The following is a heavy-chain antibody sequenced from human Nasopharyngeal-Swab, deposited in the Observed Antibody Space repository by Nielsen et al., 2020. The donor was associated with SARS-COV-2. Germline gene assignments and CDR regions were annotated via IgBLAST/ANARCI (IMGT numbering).Heavy chain of an antibody. CDR2: ISAYNGNT. CDR1: GYTFTSYG. V-gene: IGHV1-18*01. CDR3: ARDDSSNYDFWSGYYTSFGY. D-gene: IGHD3-3*01. Sequence: ASVKVSCKASGYTFTSYGISWVRQAPGQGLEWMGWISAYNGNTNYAQKLQGRVTMTTDTSTSTAYMELRSLRSADTAVYYRARDDSSNYDFWSGYYTSFGYWGQGTLVTVSS. J-gene: IGHJ4*02.